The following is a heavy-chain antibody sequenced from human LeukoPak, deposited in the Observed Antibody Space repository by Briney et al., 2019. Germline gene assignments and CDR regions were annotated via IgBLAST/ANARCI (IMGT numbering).Heavy chain of an antibody. CDR2: ISSSGSTI. CDR1: GFTLSDYY. Sequence: GGSLRLSCAASGFTLSDYYMSWIRQAPGKGLEWVSYISSSGSTIYYADSVKGRFTISRDNAKNSLYLQMNSLRAEDTAVYYCAKDYGSGSYCHYWGQGTLVTVSP. CDR3: AKDYGSGSYCHY. D-gene: IGHD3-10*01. V-gene: IGHV3-11*01. J-gene: IGHJ4*02.